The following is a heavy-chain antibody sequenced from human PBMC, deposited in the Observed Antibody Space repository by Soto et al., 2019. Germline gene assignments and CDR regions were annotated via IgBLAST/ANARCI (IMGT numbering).Heavy chain of an antibody. CDR3: ARSGRYYDFFSGFYDGRSFDC. J-gene: IGHJ4*02. CDR1: GFTFSDYC. CDR2: ISTSGSTM. V-gene: IGHV3-11*01. Sequence: GGSLRLSCTASGFTFSDYCMAWIRQGPGKGLEWLSYISTSGSTMYYAESVKGRFTISRDNAKNSVYLQMNSLRAEDTAVFFCARSGRYYDFFSGFYDGRSFDCWGQGTLVTVSS. D-gene: IGHD3-3*01.